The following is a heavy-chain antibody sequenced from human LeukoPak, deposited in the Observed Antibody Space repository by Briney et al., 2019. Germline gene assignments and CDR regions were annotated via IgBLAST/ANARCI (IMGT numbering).Heavy chain of an antibody. CDR3: ARVIDCTNGVCYGLDY. D-gene: IGHD2-8*01. V-gene: IGHV3-11*04. CDR1: GFTFSDPY. J-gene: IGHJ4*02. Sequence: GGSLRLSCAASGFTFSDPYMSWIRQAPGKGLEWVSYISSSGSPIYYADSVKGRFTISRDNAKNSLYLQMNSLRAEDTAVYYCARVIDCTNGVCYGLDYWGQGTLVTVSS. CDR2: ISSSGSPI.